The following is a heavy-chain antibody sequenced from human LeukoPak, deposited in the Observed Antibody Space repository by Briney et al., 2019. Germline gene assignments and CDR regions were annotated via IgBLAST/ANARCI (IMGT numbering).Heavy chain of an antibody. D-gene: IGHD6-13*01. CDR1: GFTFRDYY. J-gene: IGHJ4*02. CDR2: ISKSGTTT. Sequence: GASLRLSCAASGFTFRDYYMTWIRQAPGKGLEWVSYISKSGTTTNYADSVKGRFTISRDNANNSVYLQMNSLRAEDTGVYYCARGSHRRYSSSWYSLWGQGTLVTVSS. V-gene: IGHV3-11*01. CDR3: ARGSHRRYSSSWYSL.